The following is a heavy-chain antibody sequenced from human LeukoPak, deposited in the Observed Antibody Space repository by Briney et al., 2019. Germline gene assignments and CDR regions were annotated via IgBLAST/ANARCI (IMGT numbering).Heavy chain of an antibody. V-gene: IGHV3-21*01. CDR3: ARAAGRYSSGWYYFDY. Sequence: GGSLRLSCAASGFTFSYYSMHWVRQAPGKGLEWVSSISSNSDYIYCADSVKGRFTISRDNAKNSLYLQMNSLRAEDTAMYYCARAAGRYSSGWYYFDYWGQGTLVTVSS. D-gene: IGHD6-19*01. J-gene: IGHJ4*02. CDR1: GFTFSYYS. CDR2: ISSNSDYI.